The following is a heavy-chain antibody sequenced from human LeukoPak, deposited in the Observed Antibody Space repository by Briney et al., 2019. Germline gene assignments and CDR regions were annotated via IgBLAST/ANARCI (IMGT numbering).Heavy chain of an antibody. CDR1: GDSFSSFH. CDR3: AKVPGRYLDFLWYFDL. V-gene: IGHV4-59*01. Sequence: SETLSLTCSVSGDSFSSFHWHWIRHPPGKGLEWIGYIFHTGSTNYNPSLERRVTMSVDTSKNQSSLHLTSVTAADTAVYYCAKVPGRYLDFLWYFDLWGRGTLVTVSS. D-gene: IGHD3-9*01. CDR2: IFHTGST. J-gene: IGHJ2*01.